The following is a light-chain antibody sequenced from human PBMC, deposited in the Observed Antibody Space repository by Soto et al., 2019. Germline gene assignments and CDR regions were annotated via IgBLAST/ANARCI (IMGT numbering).Light chain of an antibody. Sequence: QSALTQPASVSGSPGQSITISCTGTISNVGSYNLVSWYQQHPGTAPKLIIYEVNKRPSGVSNRFSGSKSGHTASLTISGLQTEDEADYYCYSYEGGIVFGGGTKVTVL. CDR2: EVN. CDR1: ISNVGSYNL. J-gene: IGLJ3*02. CDR3: YSYEGGIV. V-gene: IGLV2-23*02.